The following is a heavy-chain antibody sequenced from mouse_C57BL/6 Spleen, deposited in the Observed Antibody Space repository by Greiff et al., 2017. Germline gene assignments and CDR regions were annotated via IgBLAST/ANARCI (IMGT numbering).Heavy chain of an antibody. D-gene: IGHD1-1*01. CDR2: IDPGTGGT. CDR3: TRFITTVVADY. Sequence: QVQLQQSGAELVRPGASVTLSCKASGYTFTDYEMHWVKQTPVHGLEWIGAIDPGTGGTAYNQKFKGKAILTADKSSSTAYMELRSLTSEDSAVYYCTRFITTVVADYWGQGTTLTVSS. CDR1: GYTFTDYE. V-gene: IGHV1-15*01. J-gene: IGHJ2*01.